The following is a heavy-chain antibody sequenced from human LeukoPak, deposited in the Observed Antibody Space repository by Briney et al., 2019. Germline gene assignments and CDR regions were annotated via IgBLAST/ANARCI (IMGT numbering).Heavy chain of an antibody. J-gene: IGHJ4*02. CDR1: GFTFSTYW. CDR2: INADGSTT. D-gene: IGHD1-26*01. CDR3: AKGGEVGATRRYFDY. Sequence: GGSLRLSCAASGFTFSTYWMHWVRQAPGKGLVWVSRINADGSTTTYADSVKGQFTISRDNSKNTLYLQMNSLRAEDTAVYYCAKGGEVGATRRYFDYWGQGTLVTVSS. V-gene: IGHV3-74*01.